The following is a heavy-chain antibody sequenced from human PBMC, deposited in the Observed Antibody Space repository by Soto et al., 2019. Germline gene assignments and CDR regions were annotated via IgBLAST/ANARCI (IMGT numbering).Heavy chain of an antibody. D-gene: IGHD4-17*01. Sequence: GGSMRLSCAASGFTFTNHAMNWVRQAPGKGLEWVSGISGSGSSTYYADSVKGRFTISRDNSKNTLYLQMHSLRAEDTAVYYCAKDHGDYGDYFDYWGQGALVTVS. CDR1: GFTFTNHA. CDR3: AKDHGDYGDYFDY. J-gene: IGHJ4*02. CDR2: ISGSGSST. V-gene: IGHV3-23*01.